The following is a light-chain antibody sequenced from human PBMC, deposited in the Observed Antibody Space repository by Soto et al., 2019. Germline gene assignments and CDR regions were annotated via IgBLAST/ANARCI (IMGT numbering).Light chain of an antibody. CDR2: ANN. J-gene: IGLJ3*02. Sequence: QSVLTQPPSVSGAPGQRVTISCTGTNSNIGADYGVQWYQQFPGTAPKLLIYANNNRPSGVSDRFSGSKSATSASLAITGLQHGDEADYYCQSYDSSLVGLVFGAGTKLTVL. CDR3: QSYDSSLVGLV. CDR1: NSNIGADYG. V-gene: IGLV1-40*01.